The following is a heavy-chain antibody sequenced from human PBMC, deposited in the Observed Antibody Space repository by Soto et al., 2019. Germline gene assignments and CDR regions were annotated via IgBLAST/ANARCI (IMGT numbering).Heavy chain of an antibody. CDR1: GGSFSGYY. D-gene: IGHD6-13*01. CDR3: ARDLGAAAPYYYGMDV. J-gene: IGHJ6*02. CDR2: INHSGST. Sequence: PSETLSLTCAVYGGSFSGYYWSWIRQPPGKGLEWIGEINHSGSTNYNPSLKSRVTISVDTSKNQFSLKLSSVTAADTAAYYCARDLGAAAPYYYGMDVWGQGTTVTVSS. V-gene: IGHV4-34*01.